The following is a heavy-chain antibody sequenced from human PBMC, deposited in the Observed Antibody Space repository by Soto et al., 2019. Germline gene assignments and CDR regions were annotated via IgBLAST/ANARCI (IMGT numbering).Heavy chain of an antibody. CDR3: ARGGGAFDI. J-gene: IGHJ3*02. CDR2: LYTSGST. D-gene: IGHD3-16*01. Sequence: QVQLQESGPGLVKPSETLSLTCTVSGGSISSYYWSWIRQPAGKGLEWIGRLYTSGSTNYNPSLRGRVPLSVDTSKNQCSLKPSSVPAADTAVYYCARGGGAFDIWGQGTMVTVSS. CDR1: GGSISSYY. V-gene: IGHV4-4*07.